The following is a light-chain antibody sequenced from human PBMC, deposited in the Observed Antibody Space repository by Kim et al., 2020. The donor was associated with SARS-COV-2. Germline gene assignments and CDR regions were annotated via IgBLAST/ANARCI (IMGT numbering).Light chain of an antibody. V-gene: IGKV3-15*01. Sequence: EIVLTQSPATLSVSPGERATLSCRASHSVDINLAWYQQKPGQPPRLLIYTASTRATGIPARFTGTGSGTEYILTIDNLQSEDFAVYYCQQHESWPRTFGQGTKVDIK. CDR2: TAS. J-gene: IGKJ1*01. CDR1: HSVDIN. CDR3: QQHESWPRT.